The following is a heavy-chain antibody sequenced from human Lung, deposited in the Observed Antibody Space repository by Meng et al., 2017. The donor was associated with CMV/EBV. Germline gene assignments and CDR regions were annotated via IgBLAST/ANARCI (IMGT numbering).Heavy chain of an antibody. D-gene: IGHD3-9*01. CDR1: GFTFSSYS. J-gene: IGHJ6*02. CDR3: ARDLYDILTGYYKGYYGMDV. Sequence: GGSLRLSCAASGFTFSSYSMNWVRQAPGKGLEWVSSTSSSSSYIYYADSVKGRFTISRDNAKNSLYLQMNSLRAEDTAVYYCARDLYDILTGYYKGYYGMDVWGQGTTVTVSS. V-gene: IGHV3-21*01. CDR2: TSSSSSYI.